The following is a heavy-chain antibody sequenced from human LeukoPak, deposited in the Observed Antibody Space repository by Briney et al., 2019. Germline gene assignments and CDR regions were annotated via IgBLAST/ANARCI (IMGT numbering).Heavy chain of an antibody. D-gene: IGHD3-9*01. CDR2: ISSSITTI. J-gene: IGHJ6*02. CDR3: ARELGDYDILTGYSAPDYYYYGMDV. Sequence: GSLRLSCAASGFTFSSYSMNWVRQAPGKGLEWVSYISSSITTIYYADSVKGRFTISRDNARNSLYLQMNSLRAEDTAVYYCARELGDYDILTGYSAPDYYYYGMDVWGQGTTVTVSS. V-gene: IGHV3-48*04. CDR1: GFTFSSYS.